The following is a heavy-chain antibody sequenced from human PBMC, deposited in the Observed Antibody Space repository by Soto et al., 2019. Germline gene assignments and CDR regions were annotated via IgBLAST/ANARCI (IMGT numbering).Heavy chain of an antibody. V-gene: IGHV1-58*01. D-gene: IGHD6-19*01. CDR2: IVVGSGNT. CDR1: GFTFTSSA. CDR3: ARERKDSGWYSPTIH. Sequence: SVKVSCKASGFTFTSSAVQWVRQARGQRLEWIGWIVVGSGNTNYAQKFQERVTITRDMSTSTAYMELSSLRSDDTAVYYCARERKDSGWYSPTIHWGQGTLVTVSS. J-gene: IGHJ4*02.